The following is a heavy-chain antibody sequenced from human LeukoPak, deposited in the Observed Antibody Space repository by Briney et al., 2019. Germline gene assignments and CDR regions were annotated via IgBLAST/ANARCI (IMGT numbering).Heavy chain of an antibody. V-gene: IGHV3-23*01. CDR3: AKDLSITISEVGAGIDY. CDR2: ISGSGGST. Sequence: GGSLRLSCASSGFTFSSYAMSWVRQAPGKGLEWVSAISGSGGSTYYADSVKGRFTISRDNSKNTLYLQMNSLRAEDTTVYYCAKDLSITISEVGAGIDYWGQGTLVTVS. J-gene: IGHJ4*02. D-gene: IGHD3-9*01. CDR1: GFTFSSYA.